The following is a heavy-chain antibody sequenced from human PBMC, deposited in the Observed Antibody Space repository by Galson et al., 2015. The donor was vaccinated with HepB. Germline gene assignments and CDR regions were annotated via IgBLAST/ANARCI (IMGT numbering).Heavy chain of an antibody. J-gene: IGHJ4*02. CDR3: ARLTIAVATNKPTDY. Sequence: SLRLSCAASGFTFSSYSMNWVRQAPGKGLEWVSSISSSSSYIYYADSVKGRFTISRDNAKNSLYLQMNSLRAEDTAVYYCARLTIAVATNKPTDYWGQGTLVTVSS. D-gene: IGHD6-19*01. CDR1: GFTFSSYS. V-gene: IGHV3-21*01. CDR2: ISSSSSYI.